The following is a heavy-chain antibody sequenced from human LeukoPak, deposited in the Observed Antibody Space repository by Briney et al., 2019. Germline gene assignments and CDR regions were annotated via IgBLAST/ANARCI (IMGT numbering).Heavy chain of an antibody. CDR2: IIPIFGTA. CDR1: GGTFSSYA. J-gene: IGHJ4*02. CDR3: ARTRKPGSSHYLDY. D-gene: IGHD2-15*01. Sequence: SVKVSYKASGGTFSSYAISWVRQAPGQGLEWMGGIIPIFGTANYAQKFQGRVTITADESTSTAYMELSSLRSEDTAVYYCARTRKPGSSHYLDYWGQGTLVTVSS. V-gene: IGHV1-69*13.